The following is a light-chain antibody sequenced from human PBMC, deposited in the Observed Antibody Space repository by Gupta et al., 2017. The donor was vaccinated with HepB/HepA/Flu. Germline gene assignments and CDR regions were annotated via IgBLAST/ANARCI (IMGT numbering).Light chain of an antibody. CDR1: SLRSNY. J-gene: IGLJ2*01. V-gene: IGLV3-19*01. Sequence: SSELTQHPAVSVALGQTVRITCQGDSLRSNYVSWYQQKPGQAPVVVIYGENNRPSGIPDRFAGYNSGYTASLTITGAQAEDEDDYYCQSRDSSAIVVFGGGTKLTVL. CDR3: QSRDSSAIVV. CDR2: GEN.